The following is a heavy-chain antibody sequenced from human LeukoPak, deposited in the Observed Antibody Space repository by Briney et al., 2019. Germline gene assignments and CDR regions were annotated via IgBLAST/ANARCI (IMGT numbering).Heavy chain of an antibody. J-gene: IGHJ4*02. CDR1: GFTFSSYA. V-gene: IGHV3-30*04. Sequence: TGRSLRLSCAASGFTFSSYAMHWVRQAPGKGLEWVAVISYDGSNKYYADSVKGRFTISRDNSKNTLYLQMNSLRAEDTAVYYCAREGSLRGYSYGPGSYFDYWGQGTLVTVSS. D-gene: IGHD5-18*01. CDR2: ISYDGSNK. CDR3: AREGSLRGYSYGPGSYFDY.